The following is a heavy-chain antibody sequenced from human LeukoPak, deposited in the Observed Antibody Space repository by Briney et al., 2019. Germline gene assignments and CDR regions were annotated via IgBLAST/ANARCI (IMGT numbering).Heavy chain of an antibody. J-gene: IGHJ4*02. V-gene: IGHV4-4*07. CDR1: GGSISSYY. Sequence: PSETLSLTCTVSGGSISSYYWSWIRQPAGKGLEWIGRIYTSGSTNYNPSLKSRVTMSVDTSKNQFSLELSSVTAADTAVYYCARHTYDRTGRPFDYWGQGTLLTVSS. D-gene: IGHD3/OR15-3a*01. CDR2: IYTSGST. CDR3: ARHTYDRTGRPFDY.